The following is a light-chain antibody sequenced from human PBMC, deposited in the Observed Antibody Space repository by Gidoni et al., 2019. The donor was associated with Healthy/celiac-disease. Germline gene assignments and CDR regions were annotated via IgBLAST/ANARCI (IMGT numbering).Light chain of an antibody. CDR1: SLRRYY. J-gene: IGLJ3*02. CDR2: GKN. Sequence: SSELTQDPAVSVALGQTVRITCQGDSLRRYYASWYQQKPGQAPVLVIYGKNNRPSGLPDRFSGSSSGNTASLTITGAQAEDEADYYCNSRDISGNHLRVFGGGTKLTGL. V-gene: IGLV3-19*01. CDR3: NSRDISGNHLRV.